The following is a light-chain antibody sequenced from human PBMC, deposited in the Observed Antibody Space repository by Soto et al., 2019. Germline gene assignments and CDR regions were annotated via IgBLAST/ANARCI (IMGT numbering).Light chain of an antibody. V-gene: IGKV1-5*03. Sequence: EIPMTQSPYTLSAADGDTVTITCRASQSVSAWLAWYQQKPGKAPTLLIYKASTLETGVPSRFSGSGYGAESILGSSSLQPDDVGNYYCQQHCSYPWTYGQGTKVEI. J-gene: IGKJ1*01. CDR3: QQHCSYPWT. CDR1: QSVSAW. CDR2: KAS.